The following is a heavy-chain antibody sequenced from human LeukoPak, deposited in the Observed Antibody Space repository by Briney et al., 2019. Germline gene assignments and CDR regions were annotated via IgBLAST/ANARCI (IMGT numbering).Heavy chain of an antibody. CDR1: GYTFTSYG. Sequence: GASVKVSCKASGYTFTSYGISWVRQAPGQGLEWMGWISAYNGNTNYAQKLQGRVTMTTDTSTSTAYMELRSLRSDDTAVYYCARVDRSGSYYQRAPIDYWGQGTLDTVSS. CDR3: ARVDRSGSYYQRAPIDY. CDR2: ISAYNGNT. J-gene: IGHJ4*02. V-gene: IGHV1-18*01. D-gene: IGHD1-26*01.